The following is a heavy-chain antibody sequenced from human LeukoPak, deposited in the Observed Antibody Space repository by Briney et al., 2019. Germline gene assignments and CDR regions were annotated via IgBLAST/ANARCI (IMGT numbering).Heavy chain of an antibody. D-gene: IGHD2-2*01. Sequence: PGGSLRLSWAASGXTVSSNYVSWVRQAPGKGLEWVSVIYSGGSTYYADSVKGRFTISRQNSKNTLDLQMNSLRPEDTAVYYCARDGRYCIITSCYGYYGMDVWGQGTTVTVTS. V-gene: IGHV3-53*04. CDR1: GXTVSSNY. J-gene: IGHJ6*02. CDR2: IYSGGST. CDR3: ARDGRYCIITSCYGYYGMDV.